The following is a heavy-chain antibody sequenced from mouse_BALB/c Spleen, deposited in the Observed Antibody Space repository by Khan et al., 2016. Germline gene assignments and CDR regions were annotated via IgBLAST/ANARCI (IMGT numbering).Heavy chain of an antibody. V-gene: IGHV5-4*02. Sequence: EVELVESGGGLVKPGGSLKLSCAASVFTFSDYYMYWVRQTPAKRLEWVATISDGGSYTYYPDSVKGRFTISRDNAKNNLYLQMSSLKSEDTAMYYCAREGLRRGFAYWGQGTLVTVSA. J-gene: IGHJ3*01. D-gene: IGHD2-4*01. CDR1: VFTFSDYY. CDR2: ISDGGSYT. CDR3: AREGLRRGFAY.